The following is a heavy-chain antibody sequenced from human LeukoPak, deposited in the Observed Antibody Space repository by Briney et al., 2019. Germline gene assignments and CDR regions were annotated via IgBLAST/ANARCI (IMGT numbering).Heavy chain of an antibody. CDR1: GGSISSSFYY. CDR3: ARGGQGDGYSADEAFDI. Sequence: SETLSLTCTVSGGSISSSFYYWGWIRQPPGKGLEWIGSIYHSGSTYYNPSLKSRVTISVVTSKNQFSLQLNSVTAADTAVYYCARGGQGDGYSADEAFDIWGQGTMVTVSS. J-gene: IGHJ3*02. D-gene: IGHD5-24*01. V-gene: IGHV4-39*01. CDR2: IYHSGST.